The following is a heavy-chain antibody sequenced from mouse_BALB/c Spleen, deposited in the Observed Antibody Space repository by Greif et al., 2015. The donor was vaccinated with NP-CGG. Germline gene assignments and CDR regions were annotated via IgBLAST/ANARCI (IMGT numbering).Heavy chain of an antibody. CDR2: INPSNGRT. CDR3: ARGSWFDY. J-gene: IGHJ2*01. Sequence: QVQLLQSGAELVKPGASVKLSCKASGYTFTSYWMHWVKQRPGQGLEWIGEINPSNGRTNYNEKFKSKATLTVDKSSSTAYMQLSSLTSEDSAVYYCARGSWFDYWGQGTTLTVSS. CDR1: GYTFTSYW. V-gene: IGHV1S81*02.